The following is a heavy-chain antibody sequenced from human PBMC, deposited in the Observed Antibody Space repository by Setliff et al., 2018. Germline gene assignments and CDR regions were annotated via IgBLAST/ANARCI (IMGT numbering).Heavy chain of an antibody. J-gene: IGHJ5*02. D-gene: IGHD3-22*01. CDR2: IFYNGNT. CDR3: ARASHSYGSPNWFDP. CDR1: GDFISSGGYT. V-gene: IGHV4-31*03. Sequence: SETLSLTCNVSGDFISSGGYTWNWIRQHPEMGLEWIGYIFYNGNTFYNPSLQSRVTISVDTSKNQFSLKLTSLNAADSAVYYCARASHSYGSPNWFDPWGPGTLVTSPQ.